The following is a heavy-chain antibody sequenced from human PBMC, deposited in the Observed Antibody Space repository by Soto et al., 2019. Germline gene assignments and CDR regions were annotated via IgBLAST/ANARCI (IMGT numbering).Heavy chain of an antibody. Sequence: GASVKVSCKTSGYSFARYGVSWVRQAPGQGLEWLGWISGINGKTEYSQTLRDRVTLTTDTSTGTAYLELRRLKSDDTAIYYCARDRNYFGPGGAYWFDLWGQGTLVTVSS. J-gene: IGHJ5*02. D-gene: IGHD3-10*01. CDR2: ISGINGKT. V-gene: IGHV1-18*01. CDR3: ARDRNYFGPGGAYWFDL. CDR1: GYSFARYG.